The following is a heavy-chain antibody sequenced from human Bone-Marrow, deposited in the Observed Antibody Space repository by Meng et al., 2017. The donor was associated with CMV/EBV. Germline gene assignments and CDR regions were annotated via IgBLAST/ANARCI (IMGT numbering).Heavy chain of an antibody. Sequence: GGSLRLSCAASGFTFSSYEMNWVRQAPGKGLEWVSYISSGGSTIYYADSVKGRFTISRDNAKNSLYLQMNSLRAEDTAVYYCAPYDFWSGFTWGQGTLVTVSS. CDR3: APYDFWSGFT. CDR1: GFTFSSYE. D-gene: IGHD3-3*01. V-gene: IGHV3-48*03. CDR2: ISSGGSTI. J-gene: IGHJ5*02.